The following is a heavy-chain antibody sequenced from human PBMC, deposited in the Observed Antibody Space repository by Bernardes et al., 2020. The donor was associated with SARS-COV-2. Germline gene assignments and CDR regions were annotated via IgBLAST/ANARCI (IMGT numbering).Heavy chain of an antibody. CDR1: GFTFSRYW. J-gene: IGHJ4*02. Sequence: GGSLRLSCAASGFTFSRYWMVWVRQAPGKGLEWVANLKQDGREKYYVDSVKGRFTISRDNAKNSLYLQMNSLRGEDTAVYYCARTGDDFWGQGTLVTVSS. V-gene: IGHV3-7*04. CDR3: ARTGDDF. CDR2: LKQDGREK.